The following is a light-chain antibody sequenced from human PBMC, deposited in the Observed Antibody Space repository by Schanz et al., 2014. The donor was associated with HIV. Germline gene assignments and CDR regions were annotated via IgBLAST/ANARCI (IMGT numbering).Light chain of an antibody. CDR1: QNIGNS. Sequence: DIQMTQSPSTLSASVGDRVTIACRASQNIGNSLAWFQLKPGRAPKPLIYSASSLHTGVPSTFSGSGSGTEFALTISSLQPDDFATYYCQQYNSFSSTFGQGTKLEIK. CDR2: SAS. V-gene: IGKV1-5*03. CDR3: QQYNSFSST. J-gene: IGKJ2*01.